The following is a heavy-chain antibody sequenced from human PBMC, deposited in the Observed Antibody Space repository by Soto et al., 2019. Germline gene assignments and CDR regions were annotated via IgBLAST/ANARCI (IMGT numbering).Heavy chain of an antibody. CDR1: GGSISVCY. J-gene: IGHJ1*01. V-gene: IGHV4-59*01. D-gene: IGHD5-12*01. Sequence: SETLSLTCTISGGSISVCYWSWIRQPPEQALEWIGYIYDSGSPYYNPSRRSRVIISADTSKNQISLKLTSATAADTAVYYCARCVASSPPRYWGQGTLVTVSS. CDR2: IYDSGSP. CDR3: ARCVASSPPRY.